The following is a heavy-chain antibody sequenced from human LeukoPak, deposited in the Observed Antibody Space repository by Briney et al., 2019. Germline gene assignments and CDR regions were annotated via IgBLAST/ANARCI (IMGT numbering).Heavy chain of an antibody. Sequence: SETLSLTCTVSGGSMSSGSYYWSWIRQPAGKGLEWIGRIYTSGSTNYNPSLKSRVTISVDTSKNQFSLKLSSVTAADTAVYYCARDYGDYGPTQQWGQGTLVTVSS. J-gene: IGHJ1*01. V-gene: IGHV4-61*02. CDR2: IYTSGST. D-gene: IGHD4-17*01. CDR3: ARDYGDYGPTQQ. CDR1: GGSMSSGSYY.